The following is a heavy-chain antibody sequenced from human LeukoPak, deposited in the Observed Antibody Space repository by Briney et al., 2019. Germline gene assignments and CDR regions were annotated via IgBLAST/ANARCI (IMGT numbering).Heavy chain of an antibody. CDR1: GGSITSYY. D-gene: IGHD2-2*01. Sequence: SETLSLTCTVSGGSITSYYWSWIRQPPGKGLEWIGYIYYSGSTNYNPSLKSRVTISVDTSKNQFSLKLSSVTAADTAVYYCARPSSDDYWGQGTLVTVSS. V-gene: IGHV4-59*12. CDR3: ARPSSDDY. J-gene: IGHJ4*02. CDR2: IYYSGST.